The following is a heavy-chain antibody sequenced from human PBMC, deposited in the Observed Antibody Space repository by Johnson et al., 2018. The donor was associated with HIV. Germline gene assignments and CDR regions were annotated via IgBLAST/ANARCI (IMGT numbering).Heavy chain of an antibody. CDR1: GFTVSSNY. V-gene: IGHV3-23*04. Sequence: VQLVESGGGVVQPGGSLRLSCAASGFTVSSNYMSWVRQAPGKGLEWVSAISGRGGSTYYADSVKGRFTISRDNSKNTLYLQMNSLRAEDTALYYCAKDRSTGWYPAFDIWGQGTMVTVSS. J-gene: IGHJ3*02. D-gene: IGHD6-19*01. CDR2: ISGRGGST. CDR3: AKDRSTGWYPAFDI.